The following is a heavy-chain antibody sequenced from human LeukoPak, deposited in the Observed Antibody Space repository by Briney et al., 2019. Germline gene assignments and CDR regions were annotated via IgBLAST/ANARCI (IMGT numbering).Heavy chain of an antibody. V-gene: IGHV4-39*07. CDR1: GFTFSSYG. J-gene: IGHJ4*02. D-gene: IGHD3-22*01. Sequence: GSLRLSCAASGFTFSSYGMHWVRQPPGKGLEWIGSIYYSGSTYYNPSLKSRVTISVDTSKNQFSLKLSSVTAADTAVFYCARVRDTYYYDSSGYFFDYWGQGTLVTVSS. CDR3: ARVRDTYYYDSSGYFFDY. CDR2: IYYSGST.